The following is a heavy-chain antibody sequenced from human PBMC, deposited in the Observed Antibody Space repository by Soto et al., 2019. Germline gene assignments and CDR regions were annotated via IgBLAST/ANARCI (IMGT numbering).Heavy chain of an antibody. J-gene: IGHJ6*02. CDR1: GYTFTNYD. Sequence: AASVKVSCKASGYTFTNYDINWVRQATGQGLEWMGWMNPNSGNTGYAQKFQGRVTMTRNTSISTAYMELSSLRSEDTAVYYCARVKTGGKRIQLWLRVSYYYYGMDVWGQGTTVTVSS. CDR2: MNPNSGNT. V-gene: IGHV1-8*01. CDR3: ARVKTGGKRIQLWLRVSYYYYGMDV. D-gene: IGHD5-18*01.